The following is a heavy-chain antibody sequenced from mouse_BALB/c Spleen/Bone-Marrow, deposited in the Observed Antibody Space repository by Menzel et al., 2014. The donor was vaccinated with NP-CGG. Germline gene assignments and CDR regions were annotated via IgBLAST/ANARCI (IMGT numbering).Heavy chain of an antibody. D-gene: IGHD3-2*01. V-gene: IGHV14-3*02. CDR3: ATTDSSGVFAY. Sequence: VQLQQSGAELVKPGASVKLSCTASGFIIXDTYMHWVKQRPEQGLEWIGRIDPANGNTKYDPKFQGKATITADTSSNTAYLQLSSLTSEDTAVYYCATTDSSGVFAYWGQGTLVTVSA. CDR1: GFIIXDTY. CDR2: IDPANGNT. J-gene: IGHJ3*01.